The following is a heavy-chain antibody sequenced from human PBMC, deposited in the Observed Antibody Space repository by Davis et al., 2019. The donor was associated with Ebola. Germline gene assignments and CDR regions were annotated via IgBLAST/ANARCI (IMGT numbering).Heavy chain of an antibody. Sequence: PGGSLRLSCAASGFTFADYAMHWVRQAPGKGLEWVSGISWNSGSIGYADSVKGRFTISRDNAKNSLYLQMNSLRAEDTAVYYCARDHQGSGWYSGYYGMDVWGQGTTVTVSS. D-gene: IGHD6-19*01. V-gene: IGHV3-9*01. CDR3: ARDHQGSGWYSGYYGMDV. J-gene: IGHJ6*02. CDR1: GFTFADYA. CDR2: ISWNSGSI.